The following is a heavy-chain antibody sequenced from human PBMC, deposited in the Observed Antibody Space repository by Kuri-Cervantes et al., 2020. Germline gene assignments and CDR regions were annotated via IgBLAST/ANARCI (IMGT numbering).Heavy chain of an antibody. D-gene: IGHD5-12*01. Sequence: AAVQVSCKTSGHNFINYYMHWVRQAPAQGLEWMGIIDPSGGATTYRQKFQGRITMTRDTSTSTVYMELSSLRSEDTAVYYCANSGYDFNYYYMDVWGKGTTVTVSS. CDR3: ANSGYDFNYYYMDV. CDR1: GHNFINYY. CDR2: IDPSGGAT. J-gene: IGHJ6*03. V-gene: IGHV1-46*01.